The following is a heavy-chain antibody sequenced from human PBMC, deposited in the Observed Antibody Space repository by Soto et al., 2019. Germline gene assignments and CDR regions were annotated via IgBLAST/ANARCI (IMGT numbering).Heavy chain of an antibody. CDR3: ARVRRELLDFDY. CDR2: ISAYNGNT. V-gene: IGHV1-18*01. Sequence: GASVKVSCKASGYTFTSYGISWVRQAPGQGLEWMGWISAYNGNTNYAQKLQGRVTITRDTSASTAYMELSSLRSEDTAVYYCARVRRELLDFDYWGQGTLVTVSS. D-gene: IGHD1-26*01. J-gene: IGHJ4*02. CDR1: GYTFTSYG.